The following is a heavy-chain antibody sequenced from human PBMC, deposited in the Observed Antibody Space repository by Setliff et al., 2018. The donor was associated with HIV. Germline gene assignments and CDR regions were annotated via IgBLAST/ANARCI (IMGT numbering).Heavy chain of an antibody. V-gene: IGHV1-18*01. CDR3: ARVDSGSYYRWYFDL. CDR2: ISAYNGNT. J-gene: IGHJ2*01. CDR1: AYTFTDYG. D-gene: IGHD1-26*01. Sequence: VASVMVSCKASAYTFTDYGISWVRQAPGQGLEWMGWISAYNGNTNYAQKLQGRVTMTTDTSTSTAYMELRSLRSDDTAVYYCARVDSGSYYRWYFDLWGRGTLVTVSS.